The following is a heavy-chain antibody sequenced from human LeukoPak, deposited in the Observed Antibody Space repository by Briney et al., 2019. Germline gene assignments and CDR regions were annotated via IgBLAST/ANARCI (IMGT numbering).Heavy chain of an antibody. J-gene: IGHJ4*02. D-gene: IGHD5-12*01. CDR2: IYHSGST. CDR3: ARYHSGYDDY. CDR1: GYSISSGYY. V-gene: IGHV4-38-2*02. Sequence: LETLSLTCTVSGYSISSGYYWGWIRQPPGKGLEWIGSIYHSGSTYFNPSLKSRVTISMDTSKNQFSLKVSSVTAADTALYYCARYHSGYDDYWGQGTLVTVSS.